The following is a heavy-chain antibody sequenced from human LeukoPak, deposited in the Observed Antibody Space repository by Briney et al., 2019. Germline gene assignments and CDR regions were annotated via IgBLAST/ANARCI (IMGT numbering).Heavy chain of an antibody. D-gene: IGHD6-13*01. V-gene: IGHV3-74*01. CDR2: INSDGSRT. CDR3: AKIAAAGSALQTYYYYYYMDV. CDR1: GFTFSSYW. Sequence: GGSLRLSCAASGFTFSSYWMHWVRHAPGKGLVWVSRINSDGSRTTYADSVKGRFTISRDNAKNTLYLQMNSLRAEDTAVYYCAKIAAAGSALQTYYYYYYMDVWGKGTTVTVSS. J-gene: IGHJ6*03.